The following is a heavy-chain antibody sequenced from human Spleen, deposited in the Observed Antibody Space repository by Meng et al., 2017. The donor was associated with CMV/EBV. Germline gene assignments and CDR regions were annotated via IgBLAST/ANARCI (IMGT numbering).Heavy chain of an antibody. CDR3: ARDLAYCTGDCYSGSNWFDP. CDR1: SYT. J-gene: IGHJ5*02. V-gene: IGHV1-69*05. Sequence: SYTISWVRQAPGQGLEWMGGIIPIFGSPNYAQKFQGRLTITTDESTRTAYMELSSLRSDDTAVYYCARDLAYCTGDCYSGSNWFDPWGQGTLVTVSS. CDR2: IIPIFGSP. D-gene: IGHD2-21*01.